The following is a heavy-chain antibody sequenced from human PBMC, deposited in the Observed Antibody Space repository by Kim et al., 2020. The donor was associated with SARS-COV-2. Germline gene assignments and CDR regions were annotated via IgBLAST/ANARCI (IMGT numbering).Heavy chain of an antibody. D-gene: IGHD3-10*01. CDR3: ARHWVPRFFYYGMDV. CDR2: IYPGDSDT. J-gene: IGHJ6*02. CDR1: GYSFTSYW. Sequence: GESLKISCKGSGYSFTSYWIGWVRQMPGKGLEWMGIIYPGDSDTRYSPSFQGQVTISADKSISTAYLQWSSLKASDTAMYYCARHWVPRFFYYGMDVWGQGTTVTVSS. V-gene: IGHV5-51*01.